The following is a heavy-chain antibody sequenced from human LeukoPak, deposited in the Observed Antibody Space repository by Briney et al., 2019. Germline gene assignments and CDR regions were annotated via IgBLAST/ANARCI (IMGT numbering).Heavy chain of an antibody. D-gene: IGHD2-15*01. Sequence: GGSLRLSCAASGFTFSAYEMDWVRQAPGKGLEWISYISSSGSTIYHADSVKGRFTISRDHAKNSLYLQMNSLRAEDTAGYYFAKEVTLNFSGLDAFDIWGEGRMVTLS. J-gene: IGHJ3*02. CDR1: GFTFSAYE. CDR2: ISSSGSTI. CDR3: AKEVTLNFSGLDAFDI. V-gene: IGHV3-48*03.